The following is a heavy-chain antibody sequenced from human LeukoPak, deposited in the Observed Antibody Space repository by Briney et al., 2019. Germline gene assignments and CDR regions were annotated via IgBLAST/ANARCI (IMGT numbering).Heavy chain of an antibody. J-gene: IGHJ4*02. V-gene: IGHV3-30*02. CDR1: GFTFSSYG. CDR3: AHTSVAVISQNYFDY. CDR2: IRYDGSNK. Sequence: PGGSLRLSCAASGFTFSSYGMHWVRQAPGKGLEWVAFIRYDGSNKYYADSVKGRFTISRDNSKNTLYLQMNSLRAEDTAVYYCAHTSVAVISQNYFDYWGQGTLVTVSS. D-gene: IGHD3-22*01.